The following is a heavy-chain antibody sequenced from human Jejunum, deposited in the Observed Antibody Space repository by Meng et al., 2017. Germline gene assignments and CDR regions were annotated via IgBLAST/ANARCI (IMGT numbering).Heavy chain of an antibody. CDR3: ARDTAGFGP. D-gene: IGHD6-13*01. V-gene: IGHV4-39*07. CDR2: IFYSGTT. J-gene: IGHJ5*02. CDR1: GGAISSAGSY. Sequence: LQPGESRPGLWTPSETLPLPSAVAGGAISSAGSYWGWIRQSPGKGLEWIGSIFYSGTTYYNPSLKSRVTISIDTSKNQFSLKMNSVTAADTAVYYCARDTAGFGPWGQGTLVTVSS.